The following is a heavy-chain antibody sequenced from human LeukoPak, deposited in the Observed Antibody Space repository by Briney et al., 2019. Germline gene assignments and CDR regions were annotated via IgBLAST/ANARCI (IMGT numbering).Heavy chain of an antibody. CDR3: ATGIPRYYYYGMDV. V-gene: IGHV1-2*02. CDR2: INPNSGGT. D-gene: IGHD3-3*01. Sequence: ASVKVSCKASGYTFTGYYMHWVRQAPGQGLEWMGWINPNSGGTNYAQKFQGRVTMTRDTSISTAYMELSRLRSEDTAVYYCATGIPRYYYYGMDVWGQGTTVTVSS. J-gene: IGHJ6*02. CDR1: GYTFTGYY.